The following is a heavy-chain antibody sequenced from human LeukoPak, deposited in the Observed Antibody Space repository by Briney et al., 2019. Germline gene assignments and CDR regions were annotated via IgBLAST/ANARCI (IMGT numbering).Heavy chain of an antibody. Sequence: PGGSLRLSCAASGFTFSSYGMHWVHQAPGKGLEWVSVIYSGGSTYYADSVKGRFTISRDNSKNTLYLQMNSLRAEDTAVYYCAKSRYYYDSSGYSDYWGQGTLVTVSS. D-gene: IGHD3-22*01. CDR2: IYSGGST. V-gene: IGHV3-NL1*01. CDR1: GFTFSSYG. CDR3: AKSRYYYDSSGYSDY. J-gene: IGHJ4*02.